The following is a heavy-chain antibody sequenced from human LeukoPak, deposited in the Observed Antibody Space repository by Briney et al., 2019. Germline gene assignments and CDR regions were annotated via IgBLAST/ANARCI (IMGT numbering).Heavy chain of an antibody. J-gene: IGHJ4*02. V-gene: IGHV1-46*01. CDR2: INPSGGST. CDR3: ARTYSSSDEFDY. Sequence: ASVKVSCKASGYTFTSYYMHWVRQAPGQGLEWMGIINPSGGSTTYAQKFQGRVAMTRDTSTSRVYMEVSSLRSEDTAVYYCARTYSSSDEFDYWGQGTLVTVSS. CDR1: GYTFTSYY. D-gene: IGHD6-13*01.